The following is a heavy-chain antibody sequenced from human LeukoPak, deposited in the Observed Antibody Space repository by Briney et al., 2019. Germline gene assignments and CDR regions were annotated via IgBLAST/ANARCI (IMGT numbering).Heavy chain of an antibody. CDR3: ARDRSGIAVAGSFDY. CDR1: GFTFSSYS. D-gene: IGHD6-19*01. J-gene: IGHJ4*02. CDR2: ISSSSSYI. V-gene: IGHV3-21*01. Sequence: GGSLRLSCAASGFTFSSYSMNWVRQAPGKGLEWVSSISSSSSYIYYADSVKGRFTISRDNAKNSLYLQMNSLRAEDTAVYYCARDRSGIAVAGSFDYWGQGTLVTVSS.